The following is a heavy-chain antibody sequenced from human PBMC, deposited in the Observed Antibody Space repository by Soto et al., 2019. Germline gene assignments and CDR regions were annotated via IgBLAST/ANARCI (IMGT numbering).Heavy chain of an antibody. D-gene: IGHD2-2*01. Sequence: QVQLVQSGAEVKKPGSSVKVSCKASGGTFSSYAISWVRQAPGQGLEWMGGIIPIFGTANYAQKFQGRVTITADESTSTAYMELSSLRSEDTAVYYCARMLGYCSSTSCYRTFPFGYWGQGTLVTVSS. CDR1: GGTFSSYA. V-gene: IGHV1-69*01. CDR3: ARMLGYCSSTSCYRTFPFGY. J-gene: IGHJ4*02. CDR2: IIPIFGTA.